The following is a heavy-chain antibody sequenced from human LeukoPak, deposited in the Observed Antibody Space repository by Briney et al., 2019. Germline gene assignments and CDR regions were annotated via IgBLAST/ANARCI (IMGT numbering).Heavy chain of an antibody. CDR1: GFTFSSYG. D-gene: IGHD3-10*01. J-gene: IGHJ3*02. Sequence: GGSLRLSCAASGFTFSSYGMSWVRQAPGKGLEWVSAISGSGGSTYYADSVKGRFTISRDNSKNTLYLQMNSLRAEDTAIYYCASRYGSGVLGAFDIWGQGTMVTVSS. V-gene: IGHV3-23*01. CDR2: ISGSGGST. CDR3: ASRYGSGVLGAFDI.